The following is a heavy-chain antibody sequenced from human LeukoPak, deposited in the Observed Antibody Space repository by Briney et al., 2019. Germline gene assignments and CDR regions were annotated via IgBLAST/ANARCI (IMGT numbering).Heavy chain of an antibody. V-gene: IGHV4-59*01. J-gene: IGHJ4*02. CDR3: ATTMPPDY. D-gene: IGHD2-2*01. Sequence: PSETLSLTCTVSGGSISSYYLNWIRQPPGKGLEWIGYIYYNGSTNYSPSLKSRVTISVDTSKNQFSLKLNSVTAADTAVYYCATTMPPDYWGQGTLVTVSS. CDR2: IYYNGST. CDR1: GGSISSYY.